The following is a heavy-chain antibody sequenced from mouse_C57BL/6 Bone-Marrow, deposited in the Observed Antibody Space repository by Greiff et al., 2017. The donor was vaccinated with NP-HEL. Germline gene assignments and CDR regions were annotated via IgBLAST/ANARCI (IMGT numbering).Heavy chain of an antibody. CDR2: ISSGGSYT. Sequence: EVQLVESGGDLVKPGGSLKLSCAASGFTFSSYGMSWVRQTPDKRLEWVATISSGGSYTYYPDSVKGRFTISRDNAKNTLYLQMSSLKSEDTAMYYCARHKGLRRGFAYWGQGTLVTVSA. J-gene: IGHJ3*01. CDR1: GFTFSSYG. D-gene: IGHD2-2*01. V-gene: IGHV5-6*01. CDR3: ARHKGLRRGFAY.